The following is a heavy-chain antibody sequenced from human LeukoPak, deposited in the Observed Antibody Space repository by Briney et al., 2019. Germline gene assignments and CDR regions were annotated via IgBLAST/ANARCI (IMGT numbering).Heavy chain of an antibody. CDR3: ARQYRGYYDSSGYY. J-gene: IGHJ4*02. CDR1: GGSISSSSYY. V-gene: IGHV4-39*01. Sequence: SETLSLTCTVSGGSISSSSYYWGWIRQPPGKGLEWIGSIYYSGSTYYNPSLKSRVTISVGTSKNQFSLKLSSVTAADTAVYYCARQYRGYYDSSGYYWGQGTLVTVSS. D-gene: IGHD3-22*01. CDR2: IYYSGST.